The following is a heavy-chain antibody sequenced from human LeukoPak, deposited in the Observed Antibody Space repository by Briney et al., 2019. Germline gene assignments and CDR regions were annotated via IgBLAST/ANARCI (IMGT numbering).Heavy chain of an antibody. D-gene: IGHD3-16*01. Sequence: PGGSLRLSCAASGFTFSTYVMHWVRQAPGKGLEWVSAISGSGGSTYYADSVKGRFTISRDNSKNTLYLQMNSLRAEDTAVYYCAKIATQTLVMDVWGQGTTVTVSS. J-gene: IGHJ6*02. V-gene: IGHV3-23*01. CDR3: AKIATQTLVMDV. CDR1: GFTFSTYV. CDR2: ISGSGGST.